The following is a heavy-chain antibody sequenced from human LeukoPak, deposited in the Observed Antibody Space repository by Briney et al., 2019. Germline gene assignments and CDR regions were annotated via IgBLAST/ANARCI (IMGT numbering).Heavy chain of an antibody. CDR1: GESFSGYY. D-gene: IGHD5-12*01. CDR2: INHSGSTT. V-gene: IGHV4-34*01. Sequence: ASETLSLTCAVYGESFSGYYWNWIRQPPGKGLEWIGEINHSGSTTNHNPSLKSRVTMSVDTSKNQFSLKMTSVTAADTAVYYCARKSGYARDYWGQGTLVIVSS. CDR3: ARKSGYARDY. J-gene: IGHJ4*02.